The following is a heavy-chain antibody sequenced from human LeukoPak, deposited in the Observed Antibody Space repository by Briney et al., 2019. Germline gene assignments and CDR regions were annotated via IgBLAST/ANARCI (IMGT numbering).Heavy chain of an antibody. CDR3: ARVGDGLNDAFDI. V-gene: IGHV1-2*06. D-gene: IGHD5-24*01. CDR2: INPNNGGT. Sequence: WASVRVSXKASGYTFTGYFMNWVRQAPGQGLEWMGRINPNNGGTNYAQNFQVRVTMTRDTSISTAYMELSSLRSEDTAVYYCARVGDGLNDAFDIWGQGTMVTVSS. CDR1: GYTFTGYF. J-gene: IGHJ3*02.